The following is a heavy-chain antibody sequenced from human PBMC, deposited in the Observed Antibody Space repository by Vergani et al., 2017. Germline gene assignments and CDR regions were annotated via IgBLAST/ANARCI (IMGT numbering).Heavy chain of an antibody. D-gene: IGHD5-18*01. CDR2: ISSSSSYI. Sequence: EVQLVESGGGLVQPGGSLRLSCAASGFTFSSYSMNWVRQAPGKGLEWVSSISSSSSYIYYADSVKGRFTISRDNAKNSLYLQMNSLRAEDTAVYYCARAVDTAMVYFDYWGQGTLVTVSS. CDR3: ARAVDTAMVYFDY. J-gene: IGHJ4*02. V-gene: IGHV3-21*01. CDR1: GFTFSSYS.